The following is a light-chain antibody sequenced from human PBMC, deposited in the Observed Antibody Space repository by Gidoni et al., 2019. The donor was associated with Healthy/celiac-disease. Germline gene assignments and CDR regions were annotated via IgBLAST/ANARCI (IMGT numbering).Light chain of an antibody. CDR3: QQYNNWPPLT. CDR1: QSVSSN. CDR2: GAS. V-gene: IGKV3-15*01. J-gene: IGKJ4*01. Sequence: IVMTPSPAPLSVSPGERATLSCRASQSVSSNLAWYQQKPGQAPRLLIYGASTRATGIPARFSGSGSGTEFTLTISSLQSEDFAVYYCQQYNNWPPLTFGGGTKVEIK.